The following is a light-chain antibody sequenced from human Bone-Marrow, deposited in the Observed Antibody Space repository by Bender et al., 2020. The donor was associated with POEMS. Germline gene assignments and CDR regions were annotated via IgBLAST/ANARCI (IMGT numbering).Light chain of an antibody. J-gene: IGLJ3*02. CDR1: SSNIGNHG. CDR2: YDD. CDR3: SAWADSLSGWV. Sequence: QSVLTQPPSASGAPGQRVTISCSGSSSNIGNHGVNWYQQLPGEAPKLLIYYDDLLTPGVSDRFSASKSGTSASLAISELQSEDEALYYCSAWADSLSGWVFGGGTKLTVL. V-gene: IGLV1-36*01.